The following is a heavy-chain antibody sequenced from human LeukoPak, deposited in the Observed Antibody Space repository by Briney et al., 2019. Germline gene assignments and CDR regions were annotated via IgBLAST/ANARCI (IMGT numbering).Heavy chain of an antibody. Sequence: GGFLRLSCAASGFTFSNYWMNWVRQAPGKGLEWVANIRQDGSERYYVDSVKGRFAISRDNAKNSLYLQMNSLRAEDTAVYYCARGRYYGMDVWGQGTTVTVSS. CDR1: GFTFSNYW. CDR3: ARGRYYGMDV. CDR2: IRQDGSER. J-gene: IGHJ6*02. V-gene: IGHV3-7*01.